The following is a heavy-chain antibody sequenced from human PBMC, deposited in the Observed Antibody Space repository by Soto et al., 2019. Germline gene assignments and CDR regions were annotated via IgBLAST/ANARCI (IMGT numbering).Heavy chain of an antibody. V-gene: IGHV1-18*01. D-gene: IGHD5-18*01. CDR3: ARDGVDTATGYYYGMDV. CDR1: GYTFISYG. Sequence: ASMKVSCKASGYTFISYGISWVRQAPGQGLEWMGWISAYNGNTNYAQKFQGRVTMSTDTSTSTAYMELRSLRSDDTAVYYCARDGVDTATGYYYGMDVWGQGTTVTVSS. J-gene: IGHJ6*02. CDR2: ISAYNGNT.